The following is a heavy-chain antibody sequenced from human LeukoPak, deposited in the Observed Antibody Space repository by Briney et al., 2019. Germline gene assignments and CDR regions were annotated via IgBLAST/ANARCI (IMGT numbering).Heavy chain of an antibody. CDR1: GFTFSSYE. CDR2: ISSSGSTV. D-gene: IGHD3-22*01. CDR3: ARDFYYDYSGYSNWFDP. Sequence: GGSLRLSCAASGFTFSSYEMNWVRQAPGKGLEWVSYISSSGSTVYYADSVKGRFTISRDNAKNSLYLQMNSLRVEDTAVYYCARDFYYDYSGYSNWFDPWGQGTLVTVSS. J-gene: IGHJ5*02. V-gene: IGHV3-48*03.